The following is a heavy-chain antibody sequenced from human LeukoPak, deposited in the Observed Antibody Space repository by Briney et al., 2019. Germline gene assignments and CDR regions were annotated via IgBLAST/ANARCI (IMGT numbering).Heavy chain of an antibody. V-gene: IGHV3-23*01. J-gene: IGHJ4*02. D-gene: IGHD4-17*01. CDR3: AINPGDYDDFDY. CDR1: GFTFSSYA. CDR2: ISGPGGAP. Sequence: GGSLRLSCATSGFTFSSYAMTWVRQAPGKGLEWVSAISGPGGAPFYADSVKGRFTISRDNSNNMLYLQMNSLRADDTALYYCAINPGDYDDFDYWGQGTLVTVSS.